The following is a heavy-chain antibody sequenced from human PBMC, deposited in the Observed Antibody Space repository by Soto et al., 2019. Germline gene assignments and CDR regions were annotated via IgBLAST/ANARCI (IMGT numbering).Heavy chain of an antibody. V-gene: IGHV5-51*01. J-gene: IGHJ6*02. D-gene: IGHD3-3*01. CDR2: IYPGDSDT. Sequence: GESLKISCKGSGYSFTSYWIGWVRQMPGKGLEWMGIIYPGDSDTRYSPSFQGQVTISADKSISTAYLQWSSLKASDTAMYYCARHVRLEWLSGRDYYYYGMDVWGQGTTVTVSS. CDR3: ARHVRLEWLSGRDYYYYGMDV. CDR1: GYSFTSYW.